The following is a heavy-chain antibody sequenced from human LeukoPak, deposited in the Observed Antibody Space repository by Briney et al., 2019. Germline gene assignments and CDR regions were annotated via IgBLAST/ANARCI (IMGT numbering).Heavy chain of an antibody. CDR3: ARDLDYYDSSGYYYGWFDP. D-gene: IGHD3-22*01. CDR2: IIPIFGTA. J-gene: IGHJ5*02. CDR1: GGTFSIYA. Sequence: GASVTVSFKASGGTFSIYAISWVRQAPGQGLEWMGGIIPIFGTANYAQKSQGRVTITTDESTSTAYMELSSLRSEDTAVYYCARDLDYYDSSGYYYGWFDPWGQGTLVTVSS. V-gene: IGHV1-69*05.